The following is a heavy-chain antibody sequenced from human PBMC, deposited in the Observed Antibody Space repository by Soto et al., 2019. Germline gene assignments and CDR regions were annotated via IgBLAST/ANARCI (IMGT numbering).Heavy chain of an antibody. Sequence: EVQLVESGGGLVQPGGSLKLSCAASGFTFSGSAMHWVRQASGKGLEWVGRIRSKANSYATAYAAPVKGRFTISRDDSKNTAYLQMNSLRTDDTAVDYCAVNYFGSGSFSYWGQGTLVTVSS. J-gene: IGHJ4*02. CDR1: GFTFSGSA. D-gene: IGHD3-10*01. V-gene: IGHV3-73*02. CDR3: AVNYFGSGSFSY. CDR2: IRSKANSYAT.